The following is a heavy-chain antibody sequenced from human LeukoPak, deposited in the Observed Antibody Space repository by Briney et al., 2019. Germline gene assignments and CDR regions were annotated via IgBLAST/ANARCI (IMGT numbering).Heavy chain of an antibody. CDR2: IIPIFGTA. CDR3: ARARCSGGSCYSVLYWWFDP. V-gene: IGHV1-69*05. D-gene: IGHD2-15*01. J-gene: IGHJ5*02. CDR1: GGTFSSYA. Sequence: SVKVSCKASGGTFSSYAISWVRQAPGQGLEWMGGIIPIFGTANYAQKFQGRVTITTDESTGTAYMELSSLRSEDTAVYYCARARCSGGSCYSVLYWWFDPWGQGTLVTVSS.